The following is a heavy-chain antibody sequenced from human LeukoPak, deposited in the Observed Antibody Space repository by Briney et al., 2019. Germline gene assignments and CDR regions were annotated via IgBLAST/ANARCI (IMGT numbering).Heavy chain of an antibody. V-gene: IGHV3-9*01. CDR2: ISWNSGSI. J-gene: IGHJ6*02. CDR1: GFTLDDYA. D-gene: IGHD4-17*01. Sequence: PGRSLRLSCAASGFTLDDYAMHWVRQAPGKGLEWVSGISWNSGSIGYADSVKGRFTISRDNAKNSPYLQMNSLRAEDTALYYCAKDRGGYTVTTRPYYYYGMDVWGQGTTVTVSS. CDR3: AKDRGGYTVTTRPYYYYGMDV.